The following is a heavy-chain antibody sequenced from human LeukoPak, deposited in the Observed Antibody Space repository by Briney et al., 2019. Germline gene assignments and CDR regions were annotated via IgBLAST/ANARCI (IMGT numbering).Heavy chain of an antibody. J-gene: IGHJ6*03. Sequence: GGSLRLSCAASGFTLNRSAMTWVRQAPGKGLEWVASLSGTRDSRGAIYADSVKGRFTISRDDSKSTLFLRMNRLTAEDTAIYYCAKTRSSSSHYFYFMDVWAKGVTVTVSS. CDR3: AKTRSSSSHYFYFMDV. D-gene: IGHD6-6*01. CDR2: LSGTRDSRGA. V-gene: IGHV3-23*01. CDR1: GFTLNRSA.